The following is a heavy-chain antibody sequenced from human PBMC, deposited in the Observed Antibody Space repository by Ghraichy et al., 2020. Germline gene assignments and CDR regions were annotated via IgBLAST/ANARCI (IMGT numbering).Heavy chain of an antibody. Sequence: GGSLRLSCEVSGFSSRSYWMSWVRQAPGQGLEWVAKIKVDGSEKYYVDSVKGRFTISRDNAKNSLFLQMNSLRADDTAVYYCARESVAGGTYYYYYMDVWGKGTTVTVSS. CDR1: GFSSRSYW. V-gene: IGHV3-7*01. CDR3: ARESVAGGTYYYYYMDV. J-gene: IGHJ6*03. D-gene: IGHD6-19*01. CDR2: IKVDGSEK.